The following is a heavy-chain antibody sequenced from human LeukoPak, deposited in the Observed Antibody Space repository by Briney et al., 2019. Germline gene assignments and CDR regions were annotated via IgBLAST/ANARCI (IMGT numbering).Heavy chain of an antibody. CDR2: IRRNYET. J-gene: IGHJ4*02. V-gene: IGHV3-73*01. D-gene: IGHD2-2*01. CDR3: ARQTNSCHDY. CDR1: GFTLSGSH. Sequence: GESLRLSCTASGFTLSGSHMHWVRQAPGKGLEWVGHIRRNYETAYGASVKGRFTISRDDSKNMAYLHMNSLRSEDTAFYFCARQTNSCHDYWGQGTLVTVSS.